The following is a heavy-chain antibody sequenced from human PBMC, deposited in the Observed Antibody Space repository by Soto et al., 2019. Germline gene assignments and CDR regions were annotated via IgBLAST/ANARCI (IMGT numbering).Heavy chain of an antibody. CDR3: ARVDSSRTFYYYYGMDV. V-gene: IGHV1-69*13. J-gene: IGHJ6*02. CDR2: IIPIFGRA. CDR1: GGTFSSYA. D-gene: IGHD6-13*01. Sequence: GASVKVSCKASGGTFSSYAISWVRQAPGQGLEWMGGIIPIFGRANYAQKFQGRVTITADESTSTAYMELSSLKSEDTAVYYCARVDSSRTFYYYYGMDVWGQGTTVTVSS.